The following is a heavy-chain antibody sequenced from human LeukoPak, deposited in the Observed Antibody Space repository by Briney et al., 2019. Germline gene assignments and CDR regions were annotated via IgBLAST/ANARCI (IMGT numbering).Heavy chain of an antibody. Sequence: GEPLRLSCAASGFTFSYHVIHGLGHAPGKGLEWLAVISYDGTNKYYADSVKGRFTISRDHSQSTVDLHMNNLRGADTAVYYCVRSPTYYNMDVWGKGTTVTVSS. CDR1: GFTFSYHV. CDR2: ISYDGTNK. V-gene: IGHV3-30*04. CDR3: VRSPTYYNMDV. J-gene: IGHJ6*03.